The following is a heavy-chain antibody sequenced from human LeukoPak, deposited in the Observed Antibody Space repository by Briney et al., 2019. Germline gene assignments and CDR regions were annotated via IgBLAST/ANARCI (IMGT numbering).Heavy chain of an antibody. D-gene: IGHD2-15*01. J-gene: IGHJ6*03. CDR3: ARTTEGYCRGRSCYSYYYYMDV. V-gene: IGHV4-59*01. Sequence: PSETLSLTCTVSGGSISSYYWSWIRQPPGKGLEWIGYIHYSGSTNYNPSLKSRVTISVDTSKNQFSPKLSSVTAADTAVYYCARTTEGYCRGRSCYSYYYYMDVWGKGTAVTVSS. CDR2: IHYSGST. CDR1: GGSISSYY.